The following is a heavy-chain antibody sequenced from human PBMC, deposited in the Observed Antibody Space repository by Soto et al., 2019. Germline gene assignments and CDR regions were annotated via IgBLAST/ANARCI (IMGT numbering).Heavy chain of an antibody. CDR3: AKEPAIVVVPAAMLFDY. Sequence: GGSLRLSCAASGFTFSSYGMHWVRQAPGKGLEWVAVISYDGSNKYYADSVKGRFTISRDNSKNTLYLQMNSLRAEDTAVYYCAKEPAIVVVPAAMLFDYWGQGTLVTVSS. J-gene: IGHJ4*02. D-gene: IGHD2-2*01. V-gene: IGHV3-30*18. CDR1: GFTFSSYG. CDR2: ISYDGSNK.